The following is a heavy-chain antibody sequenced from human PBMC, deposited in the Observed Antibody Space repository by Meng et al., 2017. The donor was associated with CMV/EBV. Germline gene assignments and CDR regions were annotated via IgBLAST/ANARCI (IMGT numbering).Heavy chain of an antibody. CDR1: GFTFSSYS. J-gene: IGHJ4*02. CDR2: ISSSSSYI. D-gene: IGHD2-2*02. CDR3: ARLYLPLGFDY. Sequence: LSLTCAASGFTFSSYSMNWVRQAPGKGLEWVSSISSSSSYIYYADSVKGRFTISRDNAKNSLYLQMNSLRAEDTAVYYCARLYLPLGFDYWGQGTLVTVSS. V-gene: IGHV3-21*01.